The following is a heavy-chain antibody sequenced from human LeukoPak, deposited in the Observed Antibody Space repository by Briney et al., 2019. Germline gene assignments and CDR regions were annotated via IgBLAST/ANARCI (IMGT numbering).Heavy chain of an antibody. CDR1: GFTFSSYA. J-gene: IGHJ4*02. V-gene: IGHV3-30-3*01. CDR3: ARVPSYYDSSGYLDY. D-gene: IGHD3-22*01. Sequence: PGGSLRLSCAASGFTFSSYAMHWVRQAPGKGLEWVAVISYDGSNKYYADSVKGRFTISRDNSKNTLYLQMNSLRAEDAAVYYCARVPSYYDSSGYLDYWGQGTLVTVSS. CDR2: ISYDGSNK.